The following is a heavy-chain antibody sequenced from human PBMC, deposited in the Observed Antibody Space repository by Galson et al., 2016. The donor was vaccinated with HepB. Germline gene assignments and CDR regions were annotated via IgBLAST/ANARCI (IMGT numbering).Heavy chain of an antibody. CDR2: IWYDGSNK. CDR1: GFTFSSYG. D-gene: IGHD6-13*01. Sequence: SLRLSCAASGFTFSSYGMHWVRQAPGKGLEWAAVIWYDGSNKYYADSVKGRITISRDNSKNTLFLQMISLRAEDTAVYYCAREMAIAAAATFDYWGQGTLVTVSS. J-gene: IGHJ4*02. V-gene: IGHV3-33*01. CDR3: AREMAIAAAATFDY.